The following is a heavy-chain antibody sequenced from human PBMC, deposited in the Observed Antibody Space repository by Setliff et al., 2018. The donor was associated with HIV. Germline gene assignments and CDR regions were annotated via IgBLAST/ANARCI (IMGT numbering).Heavy chain of an antibody. CDR3: ARGGDSSSWYWGRWFDP. Sequence: ASVKVSCKASGYTFTSYGISWVRQAPGQGLEWMGGIIPIFGTPNYAQKFKGRLTITADESTSTVYMELSSLRSDDTAVYYCARGGDSSSWYWGRWFDPWGQGTLVTVSS. V-gene: IGHV1-69*13. D-gene: IGHD6-13*01. CDR2: IIPIFGTP. CDR1: GYTFTSYG. J-gene: IGHJ5*02.